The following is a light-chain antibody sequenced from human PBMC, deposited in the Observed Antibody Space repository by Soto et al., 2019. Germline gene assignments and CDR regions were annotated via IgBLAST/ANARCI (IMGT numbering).Light chain of an antibody. CDR2: GAS. CDR3: RQYDSSPIT. V-gene: IGKV3-20*01. Sequence: EIVLTQSPGTLSLSPGERATLSCSASQSVSSSYLAWYQQKPGQAPRLLIYGASSRATGIPDRFSGSGSGTHFTLTISRLEPEDFAVYYCRQYDSSPITFGQGTRLEIK. J-gene: IGKJ5*01. CDR1: QSVSSSY.